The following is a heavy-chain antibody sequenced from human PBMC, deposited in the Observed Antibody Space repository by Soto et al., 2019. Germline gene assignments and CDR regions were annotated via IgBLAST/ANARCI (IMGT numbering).Heavy chain of an antibody. V-gene: IGHV3-23*01. Sequence: GSLRLSCAASGFAFSTYAMTWVRQGPGKGLEWVSVISGSGGSSYYAASVKGRFTISRDNSKNTLFLQMNGLRAEDTAVYYCAKVTKRAAAGRYEYYKYGMDVWGQGTTVTVSS. D-gene: IGHD6-13*01. CDR2: ISGSGGSS. J-gene: IGHJ6*02. CDR3: AKVTKRAAAGRYEYYKYGMDV. CDR1: GFAFSTYA.